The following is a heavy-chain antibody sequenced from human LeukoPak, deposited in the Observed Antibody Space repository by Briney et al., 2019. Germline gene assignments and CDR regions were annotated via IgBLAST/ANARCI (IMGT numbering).Heavy chain of an antibody. V-gene: IGHV3-53*01. D-gene: IGHD4-17*01. CDR2: IYSGGST. CDR1: GFTVSSNY. CDR3: AKDSTTVTPDY. Sequence: GGSLRLSCAASGFTVSSNYMSWVRQAPGKGLEWVSVIYSGGSTYYADSVKGRFTISRDNSKNTLYLQMNSLRAEDTAVYYCAKDSTTVTPDYWGQGTLVTVSS. J-gene: IGHJ4*02.